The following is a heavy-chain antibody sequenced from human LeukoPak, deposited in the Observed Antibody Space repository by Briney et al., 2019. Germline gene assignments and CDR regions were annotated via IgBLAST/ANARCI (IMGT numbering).Heavy chain of an antibody. CDR2: IYSGGST. D-gene: IGHD1-26*01. CDR3: ARDGRVGPTFAFDI. J-gene: IGHJ3*02. V-gene: IGHV3-53*01. CDR1: GFIVSNSY. Sequence: GGSLRLSCAASGFIVSNSYMNWVRQTPGKGLEWVSVIYSGGSTYYADSVRGRFTLSRDNSKNTVYLEISNLRAEDTAVYYCARDGRVGPTFAFDIWGQGTMVTVSS.